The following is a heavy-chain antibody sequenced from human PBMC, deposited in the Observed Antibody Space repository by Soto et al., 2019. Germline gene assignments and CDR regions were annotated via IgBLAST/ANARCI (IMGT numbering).Heavy chain of an antibody. CDR2: ISGSGGST. CDR1: GFTFSTYA. J-gene: IGHJ6*02. D-gene: IGHD6-13*01. V-gene: IGHV3-23*01. CDR3: AKDTAAVESDGMDV. Sequence: GGSLRLSCAASGFTFSTYAMSWVRQAPGKGLEWVSGISGSGGSTYYADSVKGRFTISRDNSKNTLYLQMNSLRAEDTAVYYCAKDTAAVESDGMDVWGQGTTVTVSS.